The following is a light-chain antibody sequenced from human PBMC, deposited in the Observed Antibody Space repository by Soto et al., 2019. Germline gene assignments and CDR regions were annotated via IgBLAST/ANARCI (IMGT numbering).Light chain of an antibody. J-gene: IGKJ4*01. CDR1: QRVSSGF. Sequence: EIVLTQSPDTLSLSPGERATLSCRASQRVSSGFLAWYQQKPGQAPRLLIYRASTRATGIPDRFTGSGSGTVFTLTISRLEPEDFGVYYCQQYESLPLTFGGGTKVEIK. CDR3: QQYESLPLT. CDR2: RAS. V-gene: IGKV3-20*01.